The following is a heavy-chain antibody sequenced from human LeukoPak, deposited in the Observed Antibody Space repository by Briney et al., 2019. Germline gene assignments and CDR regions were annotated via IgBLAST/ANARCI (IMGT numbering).Heavy chain of an antibody. CDR1: GFTFSSYA. V-gene: IGHV3-23*01. D-gene: IGHD1-26*01. Sequence: QSGGSLRLSCAASGFTFSSYAMSWVRQAPGKGLEWVSAISGSGGSTYYADSVKGRFTISRDNSKNTLYLQMNSLRAEDTAVYYCAKDPPLSPNTYSGSFPNDYWGQGTLVTVSS. J-gene: IGHJ4*02. CDR2: ISGSGGST. CDR3: AKDPPLSPNTYSGSFPNDY.